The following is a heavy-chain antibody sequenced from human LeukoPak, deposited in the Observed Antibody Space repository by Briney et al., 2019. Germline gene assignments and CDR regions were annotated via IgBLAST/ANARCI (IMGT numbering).Heavy chain of an antibody. V-gene: IGHV4-59*12. D-gene: IGHD5-18*01. CDR3: ARDLRLPINYYYYYMDV. CDR2: IYYSGST. Sequence: SETLSLTCTVSGGSISSYYWSWIRQPPGKGLEWIGYIYYSGSTNYNPSLKSRVTISVNTSKNQFSLKLSSVTAADTAVYYCARDLRLPINYYYYYMDVWGKGTTVTVSS. CDR1: GGSISSYY. J-gene: IGHJ6*03.